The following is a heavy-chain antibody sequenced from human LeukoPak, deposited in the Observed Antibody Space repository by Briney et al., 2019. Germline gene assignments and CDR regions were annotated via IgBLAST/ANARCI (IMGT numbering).Heavy chain of an antibody. CDR2: IYYSGTP. CDR1: GGSISIRSYY. D-gene: IGHD2-21*02. Sequence: SETLSLTCTVSGGSISIRSYYWAWIRQPPGKGLEWIGSIYYSGTPYNNPSLRSRVTVSVDTSKNQFSLSLSSVTAADTAVYYCARCAAGGVVTEIDYWGQGTLVTVSS. J-gene: IGHJ4*02. CDR3: ARCAAGGVVTEIDY. V-gene: IGHV4-39*01.